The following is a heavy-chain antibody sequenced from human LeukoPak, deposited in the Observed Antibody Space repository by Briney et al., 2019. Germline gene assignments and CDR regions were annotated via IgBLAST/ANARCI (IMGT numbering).Heavy chain of an antibody. CDR3: AKGSRSGWYEIGY. V-gene: IGHV3-21*01. CDR1: GFTFSSYS. J-gene: IGHJ4*02. D-gene: IGHD6-19*01. Sequence: GGSLRLSCAASGFTFSSYSMNWVRQAPGKGLEWVPCISSSSSYIFYADSVKGRFTISRDNAKNSLYLQMNSLRAEDTAVYYCAKGSRSGWYEIGYWGQGTLVTVSS. CDR2: ISSSSSYI.